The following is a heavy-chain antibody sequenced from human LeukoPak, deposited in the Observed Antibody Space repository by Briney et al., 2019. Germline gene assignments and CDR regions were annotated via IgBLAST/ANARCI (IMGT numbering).Heavy chain of an antibody. D-gene: IGHD6-13*01. CDR2: IYYSGST. Sequence: LSSSRYKRGCIRQPPGKNHQSIGSIYYSGSTYYNPSLKRGVTISVDTSKNQFSLKLSSVTAADTAVYYCARSSLYSSSWYFDYWGQGTLVTVSS. CDR1: LSSSRYK. CDR3: ARSSLYSSSWYFDY. J-gene: IGHJ4*02. V-gene: IGHV4-39*01.